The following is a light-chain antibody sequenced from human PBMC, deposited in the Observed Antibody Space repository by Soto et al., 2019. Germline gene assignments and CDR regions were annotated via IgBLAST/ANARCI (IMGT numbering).Light chain of an antibody. CDR2: GAS. J-gene: IGKJ1*01. CDR3: QQCDNWPWT. Sequence: EIVMSQSPATLSVSPGERATLSCRASQSISSNLAWYQQKPGQAPRLLIYGASTRATGIPARFSGSGSGTEFTLTISSLQSEDFAVYYCQQCDNWPWTFGPGTKVDIK. V-gene: IGKV3-15*01. CDR1: QSISSN.